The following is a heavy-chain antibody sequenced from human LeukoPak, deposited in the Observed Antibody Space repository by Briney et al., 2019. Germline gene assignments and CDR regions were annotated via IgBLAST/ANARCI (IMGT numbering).Heavy chain of an antibody. J-gene: IGHJ1*01. V-gene: IGHV3-7*01. D-gene: IGHD6-19*01. CDR2: VQPDGSAK. CDR3: ARDFFGWSSLGH. CDR1: RFTLRSNL. Sequence: GGSLRLSCAASRFTLRSNLMNWVRAAPGKGLEWVAHVQPDGSAKIYADSVKGRFTISRDNAKDSVYLQMNSLRVEDTAVYYCARDFFGWSSLGHWGQGTLVTVSS.